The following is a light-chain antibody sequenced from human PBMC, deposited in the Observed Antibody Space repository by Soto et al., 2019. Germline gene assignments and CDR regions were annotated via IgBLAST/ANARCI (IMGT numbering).Light chain of an antibody. V-gene: IGKV1-5*03. CDR3: QHYNSYSEA. Sequence: DNQLTHSPYTLSASIGDRVAITCRASRNVGDWLAWFQQKPGKAPKLLIYKASTLKSGVPSRFSGSGSGTEFTLTISSLQPDDFATYYCQHYNSYSEAFGQGTKVDIK. CDR1: RNVGDW. CDR2: KAS. J-gene: IGKJ1*01.